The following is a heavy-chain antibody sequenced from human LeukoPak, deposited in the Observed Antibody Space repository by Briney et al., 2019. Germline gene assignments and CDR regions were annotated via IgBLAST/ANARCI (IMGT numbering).Heavy chain of an antibody. CDR3: AQIPPLAAAATPSQLDAY. J-gene: IGHJ1*01. CDR1: GFTFSSYG. CDR2: ISYDGSNK. D-gene: IGHD2-15*01. Sequence: GGSLRLSCAASGFTFSSYGMHWVRQAPGKGLEWVAVISYDGSNKYYADSVKGRFTISRDNSTNTLYLQMNSLRAEDTAVYYCAQIPPLAAAATPSQLDAYWGQATLVTVPS. V-gene: IGHV3-30*18.